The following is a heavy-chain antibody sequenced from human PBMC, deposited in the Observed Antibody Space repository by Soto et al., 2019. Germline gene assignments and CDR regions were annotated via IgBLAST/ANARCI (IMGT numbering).Heavy chain of an antibody. J-gene: IGHJ6*02. CDR2: SSTYNGDT. V-gene: IGHV1-18*01. D-gene: IGHD5-12*01. CDR1: GYTFTRSG. Sequence: QVQLVQSGAEVKKPGASVKVSCKASGYTFTRSGISWVRQAPGQGLEWMGWSSTYNGDTNYAQTFQGRVTMTTDTSTSTVYMELRSLRSDDTAVYYCAREGVAPYYYYGMDVWGQGTPVTVSS. CDR3: AREGVAPYYYYGMDV.